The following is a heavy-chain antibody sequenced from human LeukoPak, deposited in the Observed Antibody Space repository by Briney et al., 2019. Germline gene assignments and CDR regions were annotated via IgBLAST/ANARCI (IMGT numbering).Heavy chain of an antibody. D-gene: IGHD2-2*01. CDR2: IIPILGIA. Sequence: EASVKVSCKGSGGTFSSYAISWVRQAPGQGLEWMGRIIPILGIANYAQKFQGRVTITADKSTSTAYMELSSLRSEDTAVYYCARELSTVPCWFDPWGQGTPVTVSS. CDR1: GGTFSSYA. J-gene: IGHJ5*02. V-gene: IGHV1-69*04. CDR3: ARELSTVPCWFDP.